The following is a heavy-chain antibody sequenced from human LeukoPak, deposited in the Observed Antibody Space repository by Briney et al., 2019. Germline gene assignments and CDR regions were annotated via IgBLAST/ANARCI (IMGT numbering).Heavy chain of an antibody. CDR3: ARHGVNQNYDY. Sequence: PSETLSLTCTVSGNSISTYYWSWIRQPPGKGLEWIGYIYYSESPNYNPSLKSRVTISVDTSKNQFSLELSSVTAADTAVYYCARHGVNQNYDYWGRGTLVAVSS. CDR1: GNSISTYY. D-gene: IGHD2-21*01. CDR2: IYYSESP. J-gene: IGHJ4*02. V-gene: IGHV4-59*08.